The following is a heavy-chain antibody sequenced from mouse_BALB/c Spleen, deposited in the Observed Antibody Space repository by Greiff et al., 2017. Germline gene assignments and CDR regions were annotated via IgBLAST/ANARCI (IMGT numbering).Heavy chain of an antibody. CDR2: ISSGGST. V-gene: IGHV5-6-5*01. D-gene: IGHD1-1*01. CDR1: GFTFSSYA. Sequence: EVKVVESGGGLVKPGGSLKLSCAASGFTFSSYAMSWVRQTPEKRLEWVASISSGGSTYYPDSVKGRFTISRDNARNILYLQMSSLGSEDTAMYYCARGQDYYGSSSAWFAYWGQGTLVTVSA. CDR3: ARGQDYYGSSSAWFAY. J-gene: IGHJ3*01.